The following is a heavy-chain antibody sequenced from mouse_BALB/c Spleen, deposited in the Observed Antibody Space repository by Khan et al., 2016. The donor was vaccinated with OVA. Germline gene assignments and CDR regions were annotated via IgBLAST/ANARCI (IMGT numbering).Heavy chain of an antibody. V-gene: IGHV1S137*01. J-gene: IGHJ4*01. CDR3: ARPSTATAMDY. CDR1: GYTFTDYA. D-gene: IGHD1-2*01. Sequence: VQLQQSGAELVRPGVSVKISCKGSGYTFTDYAMHWVKQSHAKSLEWIGVISTYYGDASYNQKFKGKATMTVDKSSSTAYMELARLTSEDPAIYYCARPSTATAMDYWGQGTSVTVSS. CDR2: ISTYYGDA.